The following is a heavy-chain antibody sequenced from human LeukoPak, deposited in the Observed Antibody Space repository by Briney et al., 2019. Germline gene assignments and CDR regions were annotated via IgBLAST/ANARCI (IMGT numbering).Heavy chain of an antibody. J-gene: IGHJ5*02. CDR2: IYYSGST. D-gene: IGHD5-12*01. CDR3: ATTRSPAGSGSRRSWFDP. V-gene: IGHV4-39*01. CDR1: GGSISSSSYY. Sequence: SETLSLTCTVSGGSISSSSYYWGWIRQPPGKGLGWIGSIYYSGSTYYNPSLKSRVTISVDTSKNQFSLKLSSVTAADTAVYYCATTRSPAGSGSRRSWFDPWGQGTLVTVSS.